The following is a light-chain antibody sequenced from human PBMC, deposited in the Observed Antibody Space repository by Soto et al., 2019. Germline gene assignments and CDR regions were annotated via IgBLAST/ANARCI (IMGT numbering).Light chain of an antibody. CDR3: SSYTSSSTLVV. CDR2: DVS. J-gene: IGLJ2*01. CDR1: SSDVGGYNH. Sequence: QSALTQPASVSGSPGQSITISCTGTSSDVGGYNHVSWYQQHPGKAPNLMIYDVSNRPSGVSNRFSGSKSGNTASLTISGLQAEDEADYYCSSYTSSSTLVVFGGGTKLTVL. V-gene: IGLV2-14*01.